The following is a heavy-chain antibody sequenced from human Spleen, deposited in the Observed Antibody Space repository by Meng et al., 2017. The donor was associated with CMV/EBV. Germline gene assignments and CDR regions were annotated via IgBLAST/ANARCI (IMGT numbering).Heavy chain of an antibody. CDR3: ASYDFWTGYATGYFQD. Sequence: SETLSLTCIVSGASISSSSWYWGWIRQPPGKGLEWIATIYYSGTIYYNPSLKSRVTISVDTSKNLFSLNLSSVTAADTAVYYCASYDFWTGYATGYFQDWGQGILVTVSS. CDR1: GASISSSSWY. J-gene: IGHJ1*01. CDR2: IYYSGTI. D-gene: IGHD3-3*01. V-gene: IGHV4-39*07.